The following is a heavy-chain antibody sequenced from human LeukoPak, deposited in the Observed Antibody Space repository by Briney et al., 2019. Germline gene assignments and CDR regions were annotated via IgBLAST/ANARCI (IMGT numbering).Heavy chain of an antibody. CDR1: GFTFSRYW. V-gene: IGHV3-7*01. D-gene: IGHD5-24*01. Sequence: GGSLRLSCAPSGFTFSRYWMTWVRQTPGKGLEWVASIKDDGRQKYYVDSVKGRFTVSRDNAKNSGYLQMDSLRAEDTALYYCARDASRGFDTWGQGTLVTVSS. CDR2: IKDDGRQK. J-gene: IGHJ4*02. CDR3: ARDASRGFDT.